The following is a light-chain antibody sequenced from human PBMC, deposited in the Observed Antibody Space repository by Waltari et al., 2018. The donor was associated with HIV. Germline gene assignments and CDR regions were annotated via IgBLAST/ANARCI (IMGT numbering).Light chain of an antibody. CDR3: CSYTSSITGRV. Sequence: QSALTQPASVSGSPGQSITISCTGTSSAVGCYKSVSWYQQYPGKAPKLIIYDVTNRPSGVSNRFSGSKSGNTASLTISGLQAEDEADYYCCSYTSSITGRVFGTGTKVTVL. V-gene: IGLV2-14*03. J-gene: IGLJ1*01. CDR2: DVT. CDR1: SSAVGCYKS.